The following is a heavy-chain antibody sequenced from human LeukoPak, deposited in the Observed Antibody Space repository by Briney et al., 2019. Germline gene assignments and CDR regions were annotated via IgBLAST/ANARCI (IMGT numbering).Heavy chain of an antibody. CDR1: GFTFSDYW. V-gene: IGHV3-7*02. D-gene: IGHD2/OR15-2a*01. Sequence: GGSLRLSCAASGFTFSDYWMDWVRQAPGKGLEWVANIKPDGSEIYYVDSVKGRFTISRDNAKNSLYLQMNSLRAEDTAVYYCPRTLDSWGQGTLVTV. CDR3: PRTLDS. J-gene: IGHJ4*02. CDR2: IKPDGSEI.